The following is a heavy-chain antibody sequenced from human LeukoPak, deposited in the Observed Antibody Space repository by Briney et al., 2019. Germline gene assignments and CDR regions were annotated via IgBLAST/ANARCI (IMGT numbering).Heavy chain of an antibody. J-gene: IGHJ4*02. Sequence: GGSLRLSCAASGFTFSSYWMSWVRQAPGKGLEWVANIKQDGSEKYYVDSVKGRFTISRDNAKNSLYLQMNSLSAEDTAVYYCAQGRQQLVREPVGGYWGQGTLVSVSS. CDR1: GFTFSSYW. D-gene: IGHD6-13*01. CDR3: AQGRQQLVREPVGGY. V-gene: IGHV3-7*01. CDR2: IKQDGSEK.